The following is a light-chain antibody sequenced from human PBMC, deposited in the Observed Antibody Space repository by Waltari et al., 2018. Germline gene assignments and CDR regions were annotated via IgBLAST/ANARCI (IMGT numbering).Light chain of an antibody. CDR2: AIS. Sequence: EIVLTQSPGTLSLSPGETATPSCRASQSISQKYLSWYQKKPGQSPRLLIYAISTRATDIPDRFSGSDSGTDFTLTISRLEPEDSAVYYCQHYGSSPLTFGGGTKVEIK. J-gene: IGKJ4*01. CDR3: QHYGSSPLT. CDR1: QSISQKY. V-gene: IGKV3-20*01.